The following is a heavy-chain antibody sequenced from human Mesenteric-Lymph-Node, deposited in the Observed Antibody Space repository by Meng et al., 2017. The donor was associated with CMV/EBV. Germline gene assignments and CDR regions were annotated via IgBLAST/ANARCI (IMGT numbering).Heavy chain of an antibody. Sequence: GGSLRLSCAASGFTFSSYAMSWVRQAPGKGLEWVSVIYSGGSSTYYADSVKGRFTISRDNSKNTLYLQMNSLRAEDTAVYYCAKDGIAAAGYFDYWGQGTLVTVSS. CDR2: IYSGGSST. D-gene: IGHD6-13*01. V-gene: IGHV3-23*03. CDR1: GFTFSSYA. J-gene: IGHJ4*02. CDR3: AKDGIAAAGYFDY.